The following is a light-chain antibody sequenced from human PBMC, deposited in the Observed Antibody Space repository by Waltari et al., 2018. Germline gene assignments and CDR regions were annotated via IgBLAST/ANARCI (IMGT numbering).Light chain of an antibody. CDR1: QSISEY. J-gene: IGKJ1*01. Sequence: DIQMTQSPSTLSASVGDRVTITCRASQSISEYLAWYQQKPGKAPKLLIDKASSLESGGPSRFSGSGSGTEFTLTISSLQPDDFATYYCQQYNTYSGTFGRGTTVDVK. CDR3: QQYNTYSGT. CDR2: KAS. V-gene: IGKV1-5*03.